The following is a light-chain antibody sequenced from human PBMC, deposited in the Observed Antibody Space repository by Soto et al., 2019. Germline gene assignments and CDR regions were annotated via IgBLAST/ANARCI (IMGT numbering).Light chain of an antibody. CDR2: EVS. CDR3: SSYAGSTVV. CDR1: SSDVGGYNY. V-gene: IGLV2-8*01. J-gene: IGLJ2*01. Sequence: QSVLTQPASASGSPGQSVTISCTGTSSDVGGYNYVSWYQQHPGKAPKLMIYEVSKRPSGVPDRFSGSKSGNTASLTVSGLEAEDEGGYYCSSYAGSTVVFGGGTKLTVL.